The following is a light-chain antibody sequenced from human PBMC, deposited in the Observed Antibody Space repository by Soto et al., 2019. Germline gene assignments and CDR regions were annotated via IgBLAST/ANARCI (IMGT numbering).Light chain of an antibody. Sequence: EIVMTQSPATLSVSPGERATLSCRASHSVSSNLAWYQQKPGQAPSLLMYDASTRATGIPARFSGSGSGTEFTLTISTLQSADFAIYYCQQYNNWWTFGQGTKVEIK. V-gene: IGKV3-15*01. CDR2: DAS. CDR3: QQYNNWWT. CDR1: HSVSSN. J-gene: IGKJ1*01.